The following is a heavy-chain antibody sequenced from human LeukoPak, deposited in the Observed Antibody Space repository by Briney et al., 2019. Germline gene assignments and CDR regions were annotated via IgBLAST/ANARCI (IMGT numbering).Heavy chain of an antibody. V-gene: IGHV4-34*01. CDR2: INHSGST. Sequence: SETLSLTCAVYGGSFSGYYWSWIRQPPGKGLEWIGEINHSGSTNYSPSLKSRVTISVDTSKNQFSLKLSSMTAADTAVCYCARIALGYCSGGSCYPDYYYGMDVWGQGTTVTVSS. D-gene: IGHD2-15*01. J-gene: IGHJ6*02. CDR3: ARIALGYCSGGSCYPDYYYGMDV. CDR1: GGSFSGYY.